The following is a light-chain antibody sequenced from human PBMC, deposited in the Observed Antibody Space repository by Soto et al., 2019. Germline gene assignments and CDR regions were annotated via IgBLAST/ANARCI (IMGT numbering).Light chain of an antibody. CDR2: EVS. V-gene: IGLV2-14*01. CDR3: TSYTSSSTWV. Sequence: QSALTQPASVSGSPGQSITISCTGTSIDVGGYNYVSWYQQHPGKAPKLMIYEVSNRPSGVSNRFSGSKSGNTASLATSGLQAEDEADYYCTSYTSSSTWVFGGGTKLTVL. J-gene: IGLJ3*02. CDR1: SIDVGGYNY.